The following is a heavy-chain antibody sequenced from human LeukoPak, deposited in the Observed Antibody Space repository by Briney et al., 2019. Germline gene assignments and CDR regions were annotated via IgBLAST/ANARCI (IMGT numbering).Heavy chain of an antibody. CDR1: GGSFSCYY. CDR2: INHSGST. D-gene: IGHD1-26*01. J-gene: IGHJ4*02. Sequence: SETLSLTCAVYGGSFSCYYWSWIRQPPGKGLEWIGKINHSGSTNYNPSLKSRVTISVDTSKNQFSLKLSSVTAADTAVYYCARDPGGDSGSGGWGQGTLVTVSS. CDR3: ARDPGGDSGSGG. V-gene: IGHV4-34*01.